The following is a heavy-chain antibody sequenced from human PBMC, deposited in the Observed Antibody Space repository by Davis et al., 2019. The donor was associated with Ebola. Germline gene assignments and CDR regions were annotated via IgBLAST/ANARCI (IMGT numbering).Heavy chain of an antibody. D-gene: IGHD3-16*01. J-gene: IGHJ6*02. CDR1: GFTFSRYP. CDR2: ISYDGSNK. CDR3: ARDGPLFALGDYYYGMDV. V-gene: IGHV3-30-3*01. Sequence: PGGSLRLSCAASGFTFSRYPMHCARQAPGKGLEWVALISYDGSNKYYADSVKGRFTISRDNSKNTLYLQMNSLRAEDTAVYYCARDGPLFALGDYYYGMDVWGQGTTVTVSS.